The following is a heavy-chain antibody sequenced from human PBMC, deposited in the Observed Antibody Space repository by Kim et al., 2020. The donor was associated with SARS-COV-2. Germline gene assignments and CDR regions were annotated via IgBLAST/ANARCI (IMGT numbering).Heavy chain of an antibody. V-gene: IGHV4-38-2*02. J-gene: IGHJ4*02. CDR1: GSSISSGYY. D-gene: IGHD3-22*01. CDR2: IYHSGST. Sequence: SETLSLTCTVSGSSISSGYYWGWIRQPPGKGLEWIGSIYHSGSTYYNPSLKSRVTISVDTSKNQFSLKLSSVTAADTAVYYCARERESPYYYDSSGYYYQMGSNFDYWGQGTLVTVSS. CDR3: ARERESPYYYDSSGYYYQMGSNFDY.